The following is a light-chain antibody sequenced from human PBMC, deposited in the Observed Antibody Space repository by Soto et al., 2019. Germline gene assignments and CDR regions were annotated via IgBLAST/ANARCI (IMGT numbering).Light chain of an antibody. J-gene: IGKJ4*01. Sequence: AIQMTQSPSSLSASVGDKVTITCRASQAIRNDVDWYQQKAGQAPRLLINAASHLQSGVPSRFTGSGSGTDFTLTISNLQTEDFATYYCLQEYNDPLTFGGGTKVEI. CDR1: QAIRND. CDR3: LQEYNDPLT. V-gene: IGKV1-6*01. CDR2: AAS.